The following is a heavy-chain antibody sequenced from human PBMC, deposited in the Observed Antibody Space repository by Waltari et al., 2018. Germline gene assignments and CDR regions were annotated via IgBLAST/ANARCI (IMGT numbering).Heavy chain of an antibody. J-gene: IGHJ5*02. CDR3: ARGAMVRGVPPPHWFDP. CDR1: GGSISSYY. V-gene: IGHV4-59*01. D-gene: IGHD3-10*01. CDR2: IYYRGVP. Sequence: QVQLQESGPGLVKPSETLSLTCTVSGGSISSYYWSWIRQPPGKGLEWIGYIYYRGVPNSNPARKSRVTISVDTSKNPFSLKLSFVTAADPAVYYCARGAMVRGVPPPHWFDPWGQGTLVTVSS.